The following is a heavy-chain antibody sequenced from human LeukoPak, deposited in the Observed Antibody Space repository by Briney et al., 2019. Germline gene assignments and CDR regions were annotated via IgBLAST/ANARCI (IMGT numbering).Heavy chain of an antibody. Sequence: LPGGSLRLSCAASGFTFSSYAMSWVRQAPGKGLEWVSAISGSGGSTYYADSVKGRFTISRDNSKNTLYLQMNSLRAEDTAVYYCAKDRLLWFGELFCYFDYWGQGTLVTVSS. V-gene: IGHV3-23*01. J-gene: IGHJ4*02. CDR2: ISGSGGST. D-gene: IGHD3-10*01. CDR1: GFTFSSYA. CDR3: AKDRLLWFGELFCYFDY.